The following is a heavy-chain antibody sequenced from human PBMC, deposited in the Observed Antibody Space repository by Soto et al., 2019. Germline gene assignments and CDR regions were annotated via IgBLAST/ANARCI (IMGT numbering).Heavy chain of an antibody. CDR3: GKGGGGWSSPDY. J-gene: IGHJ4*02. D-gene: IGHD3-10*01. V-gene: IGHV3-30*18. CDR2: ISYDGSNK. Sequence: QVQLVESGGGVVQPGRSLRLSCAASGFTFSSYGMHWVRQAPGKGLEWVALISYDGSNKNYADSVKGRFTISRDNSKNTQYLQMNSLRAEDTAVYYCGKGGGGWSSPDYWGQGTLVTVSS. CDR1: GFTFSSYG.